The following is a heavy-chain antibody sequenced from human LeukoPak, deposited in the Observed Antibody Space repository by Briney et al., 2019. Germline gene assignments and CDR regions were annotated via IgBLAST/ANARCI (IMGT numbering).Heavy chain of an antibody. D-gene: IGHD4-17*01. CDR2: INWNGGST. CDR1: GSTFDDYG. CDR3: ARQNGGAEYGDYGH. J-gene: IGHJ4*02. V-gene: IGHV3-20*04. Sequence: PGGSLRLSCAASGSTFDDYGMSWVRQAPGKGLEWVSGINWNGGSTGYADSVKGRSTISRDNAKNSLYLQMTSLRAEDTALYYCARQNGGAEYGDYGHWGQGILVTVSS.